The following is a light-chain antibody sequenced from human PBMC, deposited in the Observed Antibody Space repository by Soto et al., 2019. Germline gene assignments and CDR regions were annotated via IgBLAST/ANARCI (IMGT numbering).Light chain of an antibody. Sequence: NFMLTQPHSVSESPGKTVTISCTRSSDRIASNYVQWYQQRPGSAPTTVIYEDNHRPSGVPDRFSGSIDSSSNSASLIISGLKTEDEADYYCQSYEGSNVVFGGGTKLTVL. CDR2: EDN. CDR1: SDRIASNY. V-gene: IGLV6-57*04. CDR3: QSYEGSNVV. J-gene: IGLJ3*02.